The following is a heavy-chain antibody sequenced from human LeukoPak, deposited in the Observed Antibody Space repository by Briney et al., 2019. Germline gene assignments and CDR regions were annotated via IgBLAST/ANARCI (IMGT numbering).Heavy chain of an antibody. Sequence: SETLSLTCTVSGYSISRGYFWGWIRQSPGKGLEWIASMFHSGSTYYNPSLKSRVTMSVDTSKNQFSLKLSSVTAADTAVYYCASRYNWNHFDYWGHGTLVTVSS. CDR3: ASRYNWNHFDY. CDR2: MFHSGST. D-gene: IGHD1-20*01. J-gene: IGHJ4*01. V-gene: IGHV4-38-2*02. CDR1: GYSISRGYF.